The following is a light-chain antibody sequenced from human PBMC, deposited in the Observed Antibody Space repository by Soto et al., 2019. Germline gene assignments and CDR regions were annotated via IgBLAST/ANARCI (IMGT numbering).Light chain of an antibody. Sequence: QSVLTQPPSASGTPGQWFTISCSGSSSNIGSYFVYWYQHLPGTAPKLLIYRNNQRPSGVPDRFSGSKSGTSASLAISGLRSEDEADYYCAAWDDKLSGWVFGGGTKLTVL. CDR3: AAWDDKLSGWV. J-gene: IGLJ3*02. CDR2: RNN. V-gene: IGLV1-47*01. CDR1: SSNIGSYF.